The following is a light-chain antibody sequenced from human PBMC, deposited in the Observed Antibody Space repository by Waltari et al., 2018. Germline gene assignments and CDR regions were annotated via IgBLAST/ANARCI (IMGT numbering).Light chain of an antibody. Sequence: QSALTQPASVSGSPGQSITIPCTGTSSHAGVSNHVSWYQQHPGKAPKLIIYDVFERPSGVSNRFSGSKSGNTASLTISGLLAEDEADYYCNSYTGSSSWVFGGGTKLTVL. CDR2: DVF. CDR1: SSHAGVSNH. J-gene: IGLJ3*02. V-gene: IGLV2-14*01. CDR3: NSYTGSSSWV.